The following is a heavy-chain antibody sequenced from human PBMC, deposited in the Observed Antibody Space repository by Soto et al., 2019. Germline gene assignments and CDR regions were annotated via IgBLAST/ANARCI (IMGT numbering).Heavy chain of an antibody. Sequence: RGSLRLSCTASGFTFSDYAMAWFRQAPGKGLEWVSTISGGSSVTYYGDSVKGRFTISRDNAKKTLFLQLNRLSAEDTETYYYANVLSKNYYYTFACWGPGNQVTVSS. CDR3: ANVLSKNYYYTFAC. V-gene: IGHV3-23*01. CDR1: GFTFSDYA. CDR2: ISGGSSVT. J-gene: IGHJ1*01. D-gene: IGHD3-22*01.